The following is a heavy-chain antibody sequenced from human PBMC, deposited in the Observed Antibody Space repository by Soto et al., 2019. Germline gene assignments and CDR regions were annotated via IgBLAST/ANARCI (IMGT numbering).Heavy chain of an antibody. V-gene: IGHV3-23*01. J-gene: IGHJ4*02. CDR1: GFTFSSYA. CDR2: FSGGGGNT. D-gene: IGHD3-3*01. Sequence: EVQLLESGGGLVQPGGSLRLSCAASGFTFSSYAMSWVRQAPGKGLEWVSTFSGGGGNTYYADSVKGRFTISRDNSKNTLYLQMNSLRAEDTAVYYCAKAPPYYDFWSGYYDYWGQGPLVTVSS. CDR3: AKAPPYYDFWSGYYDY.